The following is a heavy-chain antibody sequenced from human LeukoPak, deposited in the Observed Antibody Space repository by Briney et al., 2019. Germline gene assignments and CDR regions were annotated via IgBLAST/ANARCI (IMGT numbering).Heavy chain of an antibody. Sequence: PSETLSLTCTVSGGSISSGGYYWSWIRQPPGKGLEWIGYIYHSGSTYYNPSLKSRVTISVDRSKNQFSLKLSSVTAADTAVYYCNIAARPKNAFDIWGQGTMVTVSS. J-gene: IGHJ3*02. D-gene: IGHD6-6*01. CDR3: NIAARPKNAFDI. V-gene: IGHV4-30-2*01. CDR1: GGSISSGGYY. CDR2: IYHSGST.